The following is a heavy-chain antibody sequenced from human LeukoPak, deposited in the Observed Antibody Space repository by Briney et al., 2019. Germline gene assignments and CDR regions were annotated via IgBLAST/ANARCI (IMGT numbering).Heavy chain of an antibody. J-gene: IGHJ6*02. CDR3: ARIQSRGGVAFYYYYGMDV. Sequence: SETLSLTCTVSGGSISSSSYYWGWIRQPPGKGLEWIGSIYYSGSTYYNPSLKSRVTISVDTSKNQFSLKLSSVTAADTAVYYCARIQSRGGVAFYYYYGMDVWGQGTTVTVSS. CDR1: GGSISSSSYY. V-gene: IGHV4-39*01. D-gene: IGHD3-3*01. CDR2: IYYSGST.